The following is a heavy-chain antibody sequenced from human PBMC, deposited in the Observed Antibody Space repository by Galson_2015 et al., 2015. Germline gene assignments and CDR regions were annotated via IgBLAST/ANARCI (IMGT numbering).Heavy chain of an antibody. CDR1: GGSISSYY. CDR3: ALSTRYGDYGP. Sequence: ETLSLTCTVSGGSISSYYWSWIRQPPGKGLEWIGYIYYSGSTNYNPSLKSRVTISVDTSKNQFSLKLSSVTAADTAVYYCALSTRYGDYGPWGQGTLVTVSS. V-gene: IGHV4-59*01. D-gene: IGHD4-17*01. J-gene: IGHJ5*02. CDR2: IYYSGST.